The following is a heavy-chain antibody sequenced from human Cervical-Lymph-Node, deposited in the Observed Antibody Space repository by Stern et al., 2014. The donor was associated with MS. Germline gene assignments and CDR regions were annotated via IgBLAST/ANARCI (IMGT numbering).Heavy chain of an antibody. V-gene: IGHV5-51*01. CDR1: GYSFTSYW. Sequence: MQLVQSGAEVKKPGESLKISCKGSGYSFTSYWIGWVRQMPGKGLEWMGIIYPGDSDTRYRPSFQGQVTISADKYISTAYLQWSSLKASDTAMYYCARQTGIAAAGRGLDPWGQGTLVTVSS. CDR2: IYPGDSDT. CDR3: ARQTGIAAAGRGLDP. J-gene: IGHJ5*02. D-gene: IGHD6-13*01.